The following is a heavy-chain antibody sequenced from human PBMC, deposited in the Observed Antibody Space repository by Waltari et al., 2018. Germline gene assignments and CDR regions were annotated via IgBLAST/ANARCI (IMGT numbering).Heavy chain of an antibody. V-gene: IGHV3-23*04. D-gene: IGHD6-19*01. J-gene: IGHJ4*02. Sequence: EVHLVESGGGLVQPGGSLRLSCAASGFTFSSFVMSWVRQAPGKGLEYISGISGSGGTPYYADSVKGRFTISRDNSKNTLYLQMNSLRAEDTAVYYCAKGGVGSGRYGDFWGQGTLVTVSS. CDR1: GFTFSSFV. CDR3: AKGGVGSGRYGDF. CDR2: ISGSGGTP.